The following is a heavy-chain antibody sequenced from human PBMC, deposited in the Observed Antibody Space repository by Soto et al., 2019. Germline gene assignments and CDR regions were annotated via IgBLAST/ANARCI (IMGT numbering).Heavy chain of an antibody. CDR3: TRHGGYEFWSGHYYGMDV. CDR2: IRSKANSYAT. V-gene: IGHV3-73*02. J-gene: IGHJ6*02. CDR1: GFTFSGSA. Sequence: EVQLVESGGGLVQPGGSLKLSCAASGFTFSGSAMHWVRQASGKGLEWVGRIRSKANSYATAYAASVKGRFTISRDDSKNTAYLQMNSLKTEDTAVYYCTRHGGYEFWSGHYYGMDVWGQGTTVTVSS. D-gene: IGHD3-3*01.